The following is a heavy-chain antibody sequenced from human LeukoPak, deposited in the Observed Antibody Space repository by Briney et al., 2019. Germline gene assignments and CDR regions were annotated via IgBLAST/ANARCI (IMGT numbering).Heavy chain of an antibody. CDR1: GGSISTYDYY. CDR3: ARDPYDFWSGFHWFDP. D-gene: IGHD3-3*01. V-gene: IGHV4-30-4*08. J-gene: IGHJ5*02. CDR2: MYYSGTT. Sequence: PSQTLSLTCTVTGGSISTYDYYWRWIRQPPGTGLEWIGYMYYSGTTYYNPSLKSRVTMSVDTSKNQFSLKLSSVTAADTAMYYCARDPYDFWSGFHWFDPWGQGTLVTVSS.